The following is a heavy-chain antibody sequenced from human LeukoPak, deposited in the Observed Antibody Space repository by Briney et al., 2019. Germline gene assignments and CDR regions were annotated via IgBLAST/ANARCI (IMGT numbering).Heavy chain of an antibody. Sequence: GSSVKVSCKASGGTFSSYAISWVRQAPGQGLEWMGGIIPIFGTANYAQKFQGRVTITADESTSTAYMELSSLRSDDTAVYYCAAEHYDFWSGYYRDYWGQGTLVTVSS. CDR1: GGTFSSYA. V-gene: IGHV1-69*01. J-gene: IGHJ4*02. D-gene: IGHD3-3*01. CDR2: IIPIFGTA. CDR3: AAEHYDFWSGYYRDY.